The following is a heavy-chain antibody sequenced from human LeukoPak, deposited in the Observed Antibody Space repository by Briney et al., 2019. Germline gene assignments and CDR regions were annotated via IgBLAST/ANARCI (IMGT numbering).Heavy chain of an antibody. V-gene: IGHV3-53*01. CDR2: IYSDNT. CDR3: ARRRPSYCNGTTCDVFYGWGFDP. CDR1: GFTVSSNS. Sequence: GGSLRLSCTVSGFTVSSNSMSWVRQAPGKGLEWVSFIYSDNTHYSDSVKGRFTISRDNSKNTLYLQMNSLRAEDTAVYYCARRRPSYCNGTTCDVFYGWGFDPWGQGTLVTVSS. D-gene: IGHD2-2*01. J-gene: IGHJ5*02.